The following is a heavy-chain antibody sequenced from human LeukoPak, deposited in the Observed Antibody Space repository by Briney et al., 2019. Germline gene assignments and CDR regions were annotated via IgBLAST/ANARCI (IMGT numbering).Heavy chain of an antibody. CDR3: ATDYYYDSSGHRKYFDY. CDR2: FDPEDGET. V-gene: IGHV1-24*01. J-gene: IGHJ4*02. Sequence: ASVKVSCKASGYTFTSYDINWVRQAPGKGLEWMGGFDPEDGETIYAQKFQGRVTMTEDTSTDTAYMELSSLRSEDTAVYYCATDYYYDSSGHRKYFDYWGRGTLVTVSS. D-gene: IGHD3-22*01. CDR1: GYTFTSYD.